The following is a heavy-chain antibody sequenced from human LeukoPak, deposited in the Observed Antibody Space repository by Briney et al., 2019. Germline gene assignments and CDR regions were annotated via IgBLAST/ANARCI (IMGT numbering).Heavy chain of an antibody. D-gene: IGHD2-21*01. V-gene: IGHV3-30*18. Sequence: GRSLRLSCEASGFTFSRFGMHWVSQAPGKGPEWEAGISHDGSNGYYADSVKGRLTLSRDNYKHTVYLQMNSLRGDDTAVYYCAKAEPPSSIVAAFPDYWGQGTSVTVSA. J-gene: IGHJ4*02. CDR1: GFTFSRFG. CDR3: AKAEPPSSIVAAFPDY. CDR2: ISHDGSNG.